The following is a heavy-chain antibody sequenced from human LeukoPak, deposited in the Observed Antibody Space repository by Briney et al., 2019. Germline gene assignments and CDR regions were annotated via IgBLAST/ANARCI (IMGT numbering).Heavy chain of an antibody. J-gene: IGHJ6*02. V-gene: IGHV4-34*01. Sequence: SETLSLTCAVYGGSFSGYYWSWIRQPPGKGLEWIGEINHSGSTNYNPSLKSRVTISVDTSKNQFSLKLSSVTAADTAVYYCAQDSYYGSGSYYRLGKKYGMDVWGQGTTVTVSS. D-gene: IGHD3-10*01. CDR1: GGSFSGYY. CDR3: AQDSYYGSGSYYRLGKKYGMDV. CDR2: INHSGST.